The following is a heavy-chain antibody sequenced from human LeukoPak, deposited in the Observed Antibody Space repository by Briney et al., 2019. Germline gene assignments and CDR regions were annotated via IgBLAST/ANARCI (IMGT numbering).Heavy chain of an antibody. CDR2: ISGYNGNT. Sequence: ASVKVSRKASGYTFTSYGISWVRQAPGQGLEWMGWISGYNGNTNYAQNLQGRVTMTTDTSTNTAYMELRSLRSDDTAVYYCARDDCGGDCYSDYWGQGTLVTVSS. J-gene: IGHJ4*02. CDR1: GYTFTSYG. CDR3: ARDDCGGDCYSDY. V-gene: IGHV1-18*01. D-gene: IGHD2-21*02.